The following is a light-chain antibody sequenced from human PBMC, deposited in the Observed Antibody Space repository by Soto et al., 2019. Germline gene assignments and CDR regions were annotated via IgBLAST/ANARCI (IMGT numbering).Light chain of an antibody. CDR3: AAWDDSLNGPV. Sequence: QSVLTQPPSASGTPGQRVTISCSGSSSNIGTNTVAWYQQLPRMAPKLLIYSDNQRPSGVPDRFSGSKSGTSASLAISGLQSEDEADYYCAAWDDSLNGPVFGTGTKVTV. J-gene: IGLJ1*01. V-gene: IGLV1-44*01. CDR2: SDN. CDR1: SSNIGTNT.